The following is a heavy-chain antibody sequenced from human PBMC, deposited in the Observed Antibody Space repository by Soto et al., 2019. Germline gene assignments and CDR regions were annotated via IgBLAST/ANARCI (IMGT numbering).Heavy chain of an antibody. CDR1: SGSISGSNW. V-gene: IGHV4-4*02. J-gene: IGHJ5*02. CDR2: IYHSGST. Sequence: SETLSLTCAVSSGSISGSNWWSWVRQPPGKGLEWIGEIYHSGSTNYNPSLKSRVTISVDKSKNQFSLKLSSVTAADTAVYYCARVVVVAATGGLFDPWGQGTLVPVSS. CDR3: ARVVVVAATGGLFDP. D-gene: IGHD2-15*01.